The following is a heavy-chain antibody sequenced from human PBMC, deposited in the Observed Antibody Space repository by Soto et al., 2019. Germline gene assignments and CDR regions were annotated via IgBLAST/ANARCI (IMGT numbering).Heavy chain of an antibody. Sequence: SVKVSCKASGGTFSSYAISWVRQAPGQGLEWMGGINPIFGTANYAQKFQGRVTITADESTSTAYMELSSLRSEDTAVYYCERGIGRHPQGAFDIWGQGTMVTVSS. CDR1: GGTFSSYA. CDR2: INPIFGTA. D-gene: IGHD2-15*01. CDR3: ERGIGRHPQGAFDI. J-gene: IGHJ3*02. V-gene: IGHV1-69*13.